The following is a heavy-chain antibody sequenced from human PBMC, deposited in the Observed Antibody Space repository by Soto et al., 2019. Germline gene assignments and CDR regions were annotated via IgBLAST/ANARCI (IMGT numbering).Heavy chain of an antibody. CDR1: GFTFDDYA. CDR3: ARDRYTIFNYMDV. CDR2: ISFNSGSI. D-gene: IGHD3-16*02. J-gene: IGHJ6*03. V-gene: IGHV3-9*01. Sequence: EVQLVESGGVLVQPGRSLRLSCAASGFTFDDYAMHWVRQAPGKGLEWVSGISFNSGSIVYADSVKGRFTISRDNAKNSLYLQMNSLRAEDTAMYYCARDRYTIFNYMDVWGKGTTVTVSS.